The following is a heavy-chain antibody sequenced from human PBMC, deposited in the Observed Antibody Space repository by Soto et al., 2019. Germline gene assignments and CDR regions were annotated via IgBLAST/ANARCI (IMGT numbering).Heavy chain of an antibody. J-gene: IGHJ4*02. D-gene: IGHD6-13*01. CDR1: GYTFTSYA. CDR2: INAGNGNT. CDR3: ARPRAPYSSSWASFDY. V-gene: IGHV1-3*01. Sequence: SVKVSCKASGYTFTSYAMHWVRQAPGQRLEWMGWINAGNGNTKYSQKFQGRVTITRDTSASTAYMELSSLRSEDTAVYYCARPRAPYSSSWASFDYWGQGTLVTVSS.